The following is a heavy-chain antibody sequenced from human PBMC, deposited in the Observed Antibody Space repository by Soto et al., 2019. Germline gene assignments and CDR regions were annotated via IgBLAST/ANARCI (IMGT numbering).Heavy chain of an antibody. Sequence: MSWIRQAPGKGLEWVSNIRTSGSTINYADSVKGRFTISRDNAKNSRYLQMNSLRAEDTAVYYCARVSPPLDYWGQGTLVTVSS. J-gene: IGHJ4*02. CDR3: ARVSPPLDY. CDR2: IRTSGSTI. V-gene: IGHV3-11*01.